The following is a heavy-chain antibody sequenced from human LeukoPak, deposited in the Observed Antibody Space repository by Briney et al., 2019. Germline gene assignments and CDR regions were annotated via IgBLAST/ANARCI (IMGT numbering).Heavy chain of an antibody. Sequence: SETLSLTCAVSGYSLSSGYYWGWTRQPPGKGLEWIVSIYHSGSTYYNPSLKSRVTISVDTSKNQFSLKLSSVTAADTAVYYCARDGYSYGYLYWYFDLWGRGTLVTVSS. CDR1: GYSLSSGYY. CDR2: IYHSGST. D-gene: IGHD5-18*01. J-gene: IGHJ2*01. CDR3: ARDGYSYGYLYWYFDL. V-gene: IGHV4-38-2*02.